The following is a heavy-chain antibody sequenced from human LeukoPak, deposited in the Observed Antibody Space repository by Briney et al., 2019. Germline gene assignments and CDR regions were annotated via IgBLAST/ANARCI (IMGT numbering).Heavy chain of an antibody. D-gene: IGHD3-3*01. CDR1: GGSMSNHY. CDR2: IYYSGST. CDR3: ARLYIDFWSGYYTGIDYFDY. J-gene: IGHJ4*02. V-gene: IGHV4-59*08. Sequence: KPSETLSLTCTVSGGSMSNHYWSWVRQSPGKGLEWIGNIYYSGSTNYKPSLKSRVTISVDTSKKQFSLKLSSVTAADTAVYYCARLYIDFWSGYYTGIDYFDYWGQGTLVTVSS.